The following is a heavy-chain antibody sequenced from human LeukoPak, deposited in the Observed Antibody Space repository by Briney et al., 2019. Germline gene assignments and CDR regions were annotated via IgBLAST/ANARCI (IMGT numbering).Heavy chain of an antibody. CDR3: ARDTSYWKQWLGDRGY. V-gene: IGHV3-30-3*01. CDR1: GFTFSSYA. J-gene: IGHJ4*02. Sequence: GGSLRLSCAASGFTFSSYAMHWVRQAPGKGLEWVAVISYDGSNKYYADSVKGRFTISRDNSKNTLYLQMNSLRAEDTAVYYCARDTSYWKQWLGDRGYWGQGTLVTVSS. CDR2: ISYDGSNK. D-gene: IGHD6-19*01.